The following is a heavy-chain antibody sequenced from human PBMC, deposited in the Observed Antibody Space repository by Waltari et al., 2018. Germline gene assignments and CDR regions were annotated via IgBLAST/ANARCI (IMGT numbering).Heavy chain of an antibody. V-gene: IGHV3-53*01. CDR2: IYTGGDT. J-gene: IGHJ6*02. CDR1: GFTVSTNY. Sequence: EVQLVESGGGLIQPGGSLRLSCAVSGFTVSTNYMSWVRQAPGKGLEWVAVIYTGGDTYYADSVKGRFSIVRDNSKNTLYLQMNSLRVEDTAIYYCARGWIGTTSLGHDGMDVWGQGTTVTVSS. CDR3: ARGWIGTTSLGHDGMDV. D-gene: IGHD4-17*01.